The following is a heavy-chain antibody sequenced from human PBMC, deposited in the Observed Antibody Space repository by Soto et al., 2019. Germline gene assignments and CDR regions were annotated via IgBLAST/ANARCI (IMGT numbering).Heavy chain of an antibody. D-gene: IGHD6-19*01. V-gene: IGHV1-18*04. CDR3: ARWYSSGWYGHWFDP. CDR2: ISAYNGNT. J-gene: IGHJ5*02. Sequence: QVQLVQSGAEVKKPGSSVKVSCKASGYTFTSYGISWVRQAPGQGLEWMGWISAYNGNTNYAQKLQGRVTMTTDTSTITAYMELRSLRSDDTAVYYCARWYSSGWYGHWFDPWGQGTLVTVSS. CDR1: GYTFTSYG.